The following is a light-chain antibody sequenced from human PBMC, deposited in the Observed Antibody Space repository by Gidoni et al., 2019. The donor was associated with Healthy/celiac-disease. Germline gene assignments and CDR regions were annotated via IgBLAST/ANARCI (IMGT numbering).Light chain of an antibody. CDR2: EVS. Sequence: QPASVSGSPGQSITISCTGTSSDVGSYNLVSWYQQHPGKAPKLMIYEVSKRPSGVSNRFSGSKSGNTASLTISGLQAEDEADYYCCSYAGSSTFLVFGTGTKVTVL. CDR1: SSDVGSYNL. CDR3: CSYAGSSTFLV. J-gene: IGLJ1*01. V-gene: IGLV2-23*02.